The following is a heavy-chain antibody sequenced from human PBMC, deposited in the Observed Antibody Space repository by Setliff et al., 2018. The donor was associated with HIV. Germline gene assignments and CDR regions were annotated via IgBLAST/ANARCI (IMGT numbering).Heavy chain of an antibody. Sequence: PSETLSLTCTVSGGSISSGAYYWSWIRQPAGKGLEWIGHIYTSGSTNYNPSLKSRVTISEDTSRNQFSLKLSSVTAADTAVYYCARHGWSGSYYYPFEYWGQGTLVTVSS. J-gene: IGHJ4*02. CDR2: IYTSGST. V-gene: IGHV4-61*09. CDR3: ARHGWSGSYYYPFEY. D-gene: IGHD1-26*01. CDR1: GGSISSGAYY.